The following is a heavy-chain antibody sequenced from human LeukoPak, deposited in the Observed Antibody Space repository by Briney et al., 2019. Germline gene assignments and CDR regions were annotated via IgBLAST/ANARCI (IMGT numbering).Heavy chain of an antibody. J-gene: IGHJ4*02. CDR2: IYHSGST. V-gene: IGHV4-59*08. CDR3: ARHNNWGFDY. CDR1: GGSISSYY. Sequence: SETLSLTCTVSGGSISSYYWSWIRQPPGKGLEWIGYIYHSGSTYYNPSLKSRVTISVDRSKNQFSLKLFSVTAADTAVYYCARHNNWGFDYWGQGALVTVSS. D-gene: IGHD7-27*01.